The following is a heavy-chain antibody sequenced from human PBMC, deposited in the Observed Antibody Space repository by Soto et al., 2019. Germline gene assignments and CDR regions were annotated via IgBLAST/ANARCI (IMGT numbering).Heavy chain of an antibody. Sequence: QLQLQESGPGLVKPSETLSLTCTVSGGSISSSTYYWGWIRQPPGKGLEWIGSIYYGGSTYYNPSIKSRVTISVDTSKNQFSLKLSSVTAADTAVYYCARHHLAQRLSDCSGGSCYSTAFDPWGQGTLVTVSS. CDR2: IYYGGST. CDR3: ARHHLAQRLSDCSGGSCYSTAFDP. CDR1: GGSISSSTYY. J-gene: IGHJ5*02. V-gene: IGHV4-39*01. D-gene: IGHD2-15*01.